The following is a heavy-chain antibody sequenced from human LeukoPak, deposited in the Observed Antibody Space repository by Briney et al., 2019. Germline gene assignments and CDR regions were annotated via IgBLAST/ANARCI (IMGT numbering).Heavy chain of an antibody. V-gene: IGHV4-31*03. CDR2: IYYSGGT. CDR1: GDSVSSISYY. D-gene: IGHD3-22*01. Sequence: PSQTLSLTCTVSGDSVSSISYYWSWIRQHPGKGLEWIGCIYYSGGTYYNPSLKSRITISVDTSKNQFSLELSPVTAADTAVYYCARVYCGSPGCLGYYYYYMDVWGKGTTVTVSS. CDR3: ARVYCGSPGCLGYYYYYMDV. J-gene: IGHJ6*03.